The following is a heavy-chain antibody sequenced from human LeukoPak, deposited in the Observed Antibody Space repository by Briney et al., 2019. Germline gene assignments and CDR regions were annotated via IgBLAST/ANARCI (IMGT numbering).Heavy chain of an antibody. V-gene: IGHV3-74*01. CDR2: INSDGSIT. Sequence: PGGSLRLSCAASGFTFSSYWMHWVRQAPGKGLVWVSRINSDGSITTYADSVRGRFTISRDNAKSTLYLQMNSLRAEDTAVYYCAISTQISKYADCWGQGALVTVSS. D-gene: IGHD2-2*01. CDR3: AISTQISKYADC. CDR1: GFTFSSYW. J-gene: IGHJ4*02.